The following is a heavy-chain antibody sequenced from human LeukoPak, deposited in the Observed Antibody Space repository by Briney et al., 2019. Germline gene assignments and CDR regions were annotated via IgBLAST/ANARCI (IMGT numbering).Heavy chain of an antibody. CDR1: GFSVSSNS. D-gene: IGHD4/OR15-4a*01. CDR2: IYSGTT. J-gene: IGHJ4*02. CDR3: ARRAGAYSHPYDY. Sequence: GGSLRLSCTVSGFSVSSNSMSRVSQAPGKGLEWVSFIYSGTTHYSDSVKGRFTISRDNSKNTLYLQMNSLRVEDTAVYYCARRAGAYSHPYDYWGQGTLVTVSS. V-gene: IGHV3-53*01.